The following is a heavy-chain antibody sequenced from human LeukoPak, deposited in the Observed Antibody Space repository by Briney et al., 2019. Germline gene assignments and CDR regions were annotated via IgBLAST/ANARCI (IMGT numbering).Heavy chain of an antibody. CDR1: GGSISSSSYY. CDR3: ARGPRITIFGTGYFDY. CDR2: IYYSGST. J-gene: IGHJ4*02. Sequence: SETLSLTCTVSGGSISSSSYYWGWIRQPPGKGLEWIGSIYYSGSTYYNPSLKSRVTISVDTSKNQFSLKLSSVTAADTAVYYCARGPRITIFGTGYFDYWGQGTLVTVSS. V-gene: IGHV4-39*07. D-gene: IGHD3-3*01.